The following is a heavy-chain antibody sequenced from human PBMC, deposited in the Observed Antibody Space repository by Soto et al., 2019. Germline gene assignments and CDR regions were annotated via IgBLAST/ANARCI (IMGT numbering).Heavy chain of an antibody. D-gene: IGHD4-17*01. CDR3: ANVDYGDSDWFDP. V-gene: IGHV3-23*01. CDR2: ISGSGGST. J-gene: IGHJ5*02. Sequence: PGGSLRLSCAASGFAFSTYTMNWVRQAPGKGLEWVSAISGSGGSTYYADSVKGRFTISRDNSKNTLYLQMNSLRAEDTAVYYCANVDYGDSDWFDPWGQGTLVTVS. CDR1: GFAFSTYT.